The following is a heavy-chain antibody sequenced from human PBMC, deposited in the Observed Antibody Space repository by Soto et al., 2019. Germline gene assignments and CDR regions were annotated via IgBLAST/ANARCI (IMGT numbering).Heavy chain of an antibody. D-gene: IGHD4-17*01. CDR1: GYTLNEVA. Sequence: QVQLVQSGAEVKKPGASVKVSCKVSGYTLNEVAMHWVRQAPGKGLEWLGGXXXDEAETIYAQHFQGRVTMTEDTXXXXXXXXXXXXXXXXXXXXXXXXYHGDYNFDHWGQGTLVTVSS. CDR3: XXYHGDYNFDH. CDR2: XXXDEAET. J-gene: IGHJ5*02. V-gene: IGHV1-24*01.